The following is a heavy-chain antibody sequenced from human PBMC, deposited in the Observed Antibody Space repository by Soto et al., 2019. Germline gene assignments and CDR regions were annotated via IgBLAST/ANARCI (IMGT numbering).Heavy chain of an antibody. V-gene: IGHV4-34*01. Sequence: QVQLQQWGAGLLKPSETLSLTCAVYGGSFSGYYWSWIRQPPGKGLEWIGEINHSGITNYNPSLQSRVTISVDTSKNQFSLKLSSVTAADTAVYYCARSRIVVVPAVMARGMDVWGQGTTVTVSS. D-gene: IGHD2-2*01. CDR3: ARSRIVVVPAVMARGMDV. J-gene: IGHJ6*02. CDR1: GGSFSGYY. CDR2: INHSGIT.